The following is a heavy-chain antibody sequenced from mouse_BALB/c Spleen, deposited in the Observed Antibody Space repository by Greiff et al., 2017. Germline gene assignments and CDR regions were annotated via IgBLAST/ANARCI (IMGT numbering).Heavy chain of an antibody. D-gene: IGHD2-2*01. CDR3: SADYGYAWFAY. CDR2: IYWDDDK. J-gene: IGHJ3*01. V-gene: IGHV8-12*01. CDR1: GFSLSTSGMG. Sequence: QVTLKESGPGILQPSQTLSLTCSFSGFSLSTSGMGVSWIRQPSGKGLEWLAHIYWDDDKRYNPSLKSRLTISKDTSRNQVFLKITSVDTADTATYYCSADYGYAWFAYWGQGTLVTVSA.